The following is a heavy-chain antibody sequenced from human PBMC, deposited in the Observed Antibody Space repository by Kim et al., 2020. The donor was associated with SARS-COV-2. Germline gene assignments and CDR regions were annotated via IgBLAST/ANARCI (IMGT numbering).Heavy chain of an antibody. CDR3: ARRNRLGIAAAGVYYYYYGMDV. J-gene: IGHJ6*02. CDR2: IDPSDSYT. D-gene: IGHD6-13*01. CDR1: GYSFTSYW. Sequence: GESLKISCKGSGYSFTSYWISWVRQMPGKGLEWMGRIDPSDSYTNYSPSFQGHVTISADKSISTAYLQWSSLKASDTAMYYCARRNRLGIAAAGVYYYYYGMDVWGQGTTVTVSS. V-gene: IGHV5-10-1*01.